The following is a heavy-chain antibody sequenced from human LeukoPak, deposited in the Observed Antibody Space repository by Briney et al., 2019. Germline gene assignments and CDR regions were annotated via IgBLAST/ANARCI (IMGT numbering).Heavy chain of an antibody. CDR1: GGTFSSYA. V-gene: IGHV1-69*13. CDR3: ARAPRVSGLGYYFDY. Sequence: SVKVSCKASGGTFSSYAISWVRQAPGQGLEWMGGIIPIFGTANYAQKFQGRVTITADESTSTAYMELSSLRSEDTAVYYCARAPRVSGLGYYFDYWGQGTLATVSS. D-gene: IGHD1-26*01. CDR2: IIPIFGTA. J-gene: IGHJ4*02.